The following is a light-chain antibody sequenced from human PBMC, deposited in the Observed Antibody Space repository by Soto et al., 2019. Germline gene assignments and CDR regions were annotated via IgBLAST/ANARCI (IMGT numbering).Light chain of an antibody. J-gene: IGLJ1*01. CDR2: QVS. CDR3: SSYTSSNTFYV. Sequence: QSALTQPASVSESPGQSITISCTGTSSDVGGYYYVSWYQHHPGKAPKLMIYQVSNRPSGVSNRFSGSKSGNTASPTISGLQAEDEADYYCSSYTSSNTFYVFGTGTKVTVL. V-gene: IGLV2-14*01. CDR1: SSDVGGYYY.